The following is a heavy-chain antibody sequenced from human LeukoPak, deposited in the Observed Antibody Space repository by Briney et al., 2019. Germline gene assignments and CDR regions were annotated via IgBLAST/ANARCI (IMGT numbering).Heavy chain of an antibody. J-gene: IGHJ4*02. CDR3: ARHMGGYDY. CDR2: IYYRGST. V-gene: IGHV4-59*08. CDR1: GGSISSYY. D-gene: IGHD5-12*01. Sequence: TSETLSLTCTVSGGSISSYYWSWIRQPPGKGLEWIGYIYYRGSTNYNPSLKSRVTISVDTSKNHFSLRLSSVTAADTAVYYCARHMGGYDYWGQGTLVTVSS.